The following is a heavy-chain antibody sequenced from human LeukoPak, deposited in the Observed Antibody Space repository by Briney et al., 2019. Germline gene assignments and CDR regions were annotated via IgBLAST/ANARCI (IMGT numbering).Heavy chain of an antibody. J-gene: IGHJ4*02. V-gene: IGHV3-53*01. CDR1: GFSVSGQY. CDR2: IYSGGST. D-gene: IGHD2-21*01. Sequence: GGSLRLSCAARGFSVSGQYMNWVRQAPGKGLEWVSVIYSGGSTYYADSVRGRFTISRDNSINTLYLQMKSLRAEDSAVYYCASSVYSGSPTKTFDYWGQGTLVTVSS. CDR3: ASSVYSGSPTKTFDY.